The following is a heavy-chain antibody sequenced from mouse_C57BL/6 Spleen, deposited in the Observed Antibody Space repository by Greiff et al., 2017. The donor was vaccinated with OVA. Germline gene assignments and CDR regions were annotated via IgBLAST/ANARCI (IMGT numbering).Heavy chain of an antibody. V-gene: IGHV5-16*01. J-gene: IGHJ4*01. CDR2: INYDGSST. CDR1: GFTFSDYY. Sequence: EVQLVESEGGLVQPGSSMKLSCTASGFTFSDYYMAWVRQVPEKGLEWVANINYDGSSTYYLDSLKSRFIISRDNAKNILYLQMSSLKSEDTATYYCARVRTFMDYWGQGTSVTVSS. CDR3: ARVRTFMDY.